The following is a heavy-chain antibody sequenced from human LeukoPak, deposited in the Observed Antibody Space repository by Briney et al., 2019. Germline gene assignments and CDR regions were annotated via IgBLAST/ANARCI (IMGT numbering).Heavy chain of an antibody. D-gene: IGHD1-26*01. Sequence: SETLSLTCAVYGGSFSGNYWSWIRQPPGKGLERIGKINHSGSTNYNPSLKSRVTISVDTSKNQFSLKLSSVTAADTAVYYCARHESGSYYWYFQHWGQGTLVTVSS. V-gene: IGHV4-34*01. J-gene: IGHJ1*01. CDR1: GGSFSGNY. CDR3: ARHESGSYYWYFQH. CDR2: INHSGST.